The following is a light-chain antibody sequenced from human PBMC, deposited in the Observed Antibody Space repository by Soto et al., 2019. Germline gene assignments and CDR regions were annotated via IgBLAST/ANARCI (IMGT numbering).Light chain of an antibody. J-gene: IGLJ2*01. V-gene: IGLV2-14*01. Sequence: QSVLTQPASVSGSPGQSITISCTGTSSDVGGYNYVSWYQQHPGKAPKLMIYDVSNRPSGVSNRFSGSKSGNTASLTISGLQAEDEADYDCSSYTSSSPLFGGGTKLTVL. CDR2: DVS. CDR1: SSDVGGYNY. CDR3: SSYTSSSPL.